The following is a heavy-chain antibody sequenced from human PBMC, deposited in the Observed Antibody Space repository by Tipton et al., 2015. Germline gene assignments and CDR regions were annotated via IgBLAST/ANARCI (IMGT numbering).Heavy chain of an antibody. CDR2: IIPLFGSA. CDR1: GGTFSSFA. CDR3: ARRGVGTSFDF. V-gene: IGHV1-69*01. Sequence: QSGPEVKKPGSSVKVSCKASGGTFSSFAISWVRQAPGQGLEWMGGIIPLFGSANYAQKFQGRVTIAADESTSTAYMELSSLRSDDTAVYYCARRGVGTSFDFWGPGTLVTVSS. D-gene: IGHD3-10*01. J-gene: IGHJ4*02.